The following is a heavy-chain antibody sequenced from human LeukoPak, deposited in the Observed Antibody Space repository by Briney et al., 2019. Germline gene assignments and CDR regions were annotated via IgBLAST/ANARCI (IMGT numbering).Heavy chain of an antibody. D-gene: IGHD3-22*01. CDR1: GFTYSSYA. Sequence: PGGSLRLSCAASGFTYSSYAMSWVRQAPGKGLAWVSAISGSGGSTYYADSVKGRFTISRDNSKNTLYLQVNSLRAEDTAVYYCAKRGLVGSSGFKNNWFDPWGQGTLVTVSS. CDR3: AKRGLVGSSGFKNNWFDP. CDR2: ISGSGGST. J-gene: IGHJ5*02. V-gene: IGHV3-23*01.